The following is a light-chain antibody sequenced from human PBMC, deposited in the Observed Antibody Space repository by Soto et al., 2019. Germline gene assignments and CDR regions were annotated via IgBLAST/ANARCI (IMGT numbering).Light chain of an antibody. CDR3: QRYGSSPPFT. Sequence: EIVLTQSPGTLSLSPGERATLSCRASQRVSSSYLAWYQQKPGQAPKPLIYSASSRPTGIPDRFSGSGSGTDFTLTISRLEPKDFAVYFCQRYGSSPPFTFGQGTKVEI. CDR2: SAS. J-gene: IGKJ2*01. CDR1: QRVSSSY. V-gene: IGKV3-20*01.